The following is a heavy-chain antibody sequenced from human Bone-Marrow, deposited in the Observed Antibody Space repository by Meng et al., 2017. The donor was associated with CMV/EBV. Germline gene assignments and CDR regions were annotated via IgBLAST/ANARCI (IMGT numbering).Heavy chain of an antibody. CDR2: IYPGDSDT. D-gene: IGHD5-24*01. CDR3: ARRRDGYNYYFDY. CDR1: GCSVTSYW. Sequence: KGSGCSVTSYWIGWVRQMPGKGLEWMGIIYPGDSDTRYSPSFQGQVTISADKSISTAYLQWSSLKASDTAMYYCARRRDGYNYYFDYWGQGTLVTVSS. V-gene: IGHV5-51*01. J-gene: IGHJ4*02.